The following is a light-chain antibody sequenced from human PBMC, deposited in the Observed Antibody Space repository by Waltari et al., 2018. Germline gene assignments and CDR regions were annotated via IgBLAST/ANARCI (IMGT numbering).Light chain of an antibody. CDR2: DDT. CDR3: QVFLSRPIVWV. V-gene: IGLV3-21*02. Sequence: SYVLTPPPSVSGAPGQTVPLTCGGDNIGSKTVHWYQQKPGRAPLLVVYDDTGRPSGSPDRFSGSNSQTTATLTISGLEAGDEADYYCQVFLSRPIVWVFGGGTRLSVL. CDR1: NIGSKT. J-gene: IGLJ3*02.